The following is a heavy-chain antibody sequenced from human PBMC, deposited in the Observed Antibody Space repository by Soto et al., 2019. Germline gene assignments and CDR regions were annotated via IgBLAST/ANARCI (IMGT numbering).Heavy chain of an antibody. Sequence: SVKVSCKASGGTFSSYAISWVRQAPGQGLEWMGGIIPIFGTANYAQKFQGRVTITADESTSTAYMELSSLRSEDTAVYYCARVPTDYGSGFMDYYYGMDVWGQGTTVTVSS. CDR2: IIPIFGTA. J-gene: IGHJ6*02. CDR3: ARVPTDYGSGFMDYYYGMDV. D-gene: IGHD3-10*01. V-gene: IGHV1-69*13. CDR1: GGTFSSYA.